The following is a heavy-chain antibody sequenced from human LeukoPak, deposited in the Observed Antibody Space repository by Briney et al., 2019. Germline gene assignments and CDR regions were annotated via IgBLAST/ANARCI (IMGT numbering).Heavy chain of an antibody. CDR3: ARAPYSSSSDY. J-gene: IGHJ4*02. CDR2: INPNSGGT. D-gene: IGHD6-6*01. V-gene: IGHV1-2*02. Sequence: ASVKVSCKASGGTFSSYAISWVRQAPGQGLEWMGWINPNSGGTNYAQKFQGRVTMTRDTSISTAYMELSRLRSDDTAVYYCARAPYSSSSDYWGQGTLVTVSS. CDR1: GGTFSSYA.